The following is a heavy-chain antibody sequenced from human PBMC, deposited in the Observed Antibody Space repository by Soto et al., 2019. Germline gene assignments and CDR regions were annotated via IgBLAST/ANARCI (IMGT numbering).Heavy chain of an antibody. V-gene: IGHV1-46*01. Sequence: ASVQVSFKAAGSTFTSYYMHLVRQAPGQGLEWMGIINPSGGSTSYAQKFQGRVTMTRDTSTSTVYMELSSLRSEDTAVYYCAREKDSSGWYSDYFDYWGQGTLVTVS. CDR1: GSTFTSYY. D-gene: IGHD6-19*01. J-gene: IGHJ4*02. CDR3: AREKDSSGWYSDYFDY. CDR2: INPSGGST.